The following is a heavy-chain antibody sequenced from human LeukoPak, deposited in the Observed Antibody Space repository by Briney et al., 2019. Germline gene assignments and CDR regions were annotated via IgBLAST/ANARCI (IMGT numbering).Heavy chain of an antibody. CDR3: ARQRGGYVDY. J-gene: IGHJ4*02. D-gene: IGHD2-15*01. V-gene: IGHV4-59*08. CDR1: GASPTSYY. Sequence: ERRSPAWALSGASPTSYYRTWVRHLPEDGLEWIGFIYNSGNTNNNPSLKTGVTPSVETSRNQFSLMLASVTAADTAVFYGARQRGGYVDYWGQGTLVTVSS. CDR2: IYNSGNT.